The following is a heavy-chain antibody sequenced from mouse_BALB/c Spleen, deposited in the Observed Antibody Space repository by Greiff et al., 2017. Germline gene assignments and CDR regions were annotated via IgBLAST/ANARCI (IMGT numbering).Heavy chain of an antibody. Sequence: EVMLVESGGGLVKPGGSLKLSCAASGFTFSDYYMYWVRQTPEKRLEWVATISDGGSYTYYPDSVKGRFTISRDNAKNNLYLQMSSLKSEDTAMYYCARTHDGYYGAYWGQGTLVTVSA. CDR1: GFTFSDYY. D-gene: IGHD2-3*01. V-gene: IGHV5-4*02. CDR2: ISDGGSYT. CDR3: ARTHDGYYGAY. J-gene: IGHJ3*01.